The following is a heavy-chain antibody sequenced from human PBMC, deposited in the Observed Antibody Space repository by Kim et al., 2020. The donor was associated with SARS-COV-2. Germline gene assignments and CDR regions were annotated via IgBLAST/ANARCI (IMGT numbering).Heavy chain of an antibody. J-gene: IGHJ6*02. CDR2: ISYDGSNK. D-gene: IGHD6-13*01. Sequence: GGSLRLSCAASGFTFSSYGMHWVRQAPGKGLEWVAVISYDGSNKYYADSVKGRFTISRDNSKNTLYLQMNSLRAEDTAVYYCARDLGIQQQLVLSGGMDVWGQGTTVTVSS. V-gene: IGHV3-33*05. CDR1: GFTFSSYG. CDR3: ARDLGIQQQLVLSGGMDV.